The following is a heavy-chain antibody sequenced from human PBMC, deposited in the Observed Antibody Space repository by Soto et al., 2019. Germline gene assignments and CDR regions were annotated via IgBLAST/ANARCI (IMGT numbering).Heavy chain of an antibody. Sequence: SVKVSCKASGGTFSSYAISWVRQAPGQGLEWMGGIIPIFGTANYAQKFQGRVTITADESTSTAYMELSSLRSEDTAVYYCARESYGGSYPGGFAYWGQGTLVTVSS. D-gene: IGHD1-26*01. CDR3: ARESYGGSYPGGFAY. J-gene: IGHJ4*02. CDR2: IIPIFGTA. CDR1: GGTFSSYA. V-gene: IGHV1-69*13.